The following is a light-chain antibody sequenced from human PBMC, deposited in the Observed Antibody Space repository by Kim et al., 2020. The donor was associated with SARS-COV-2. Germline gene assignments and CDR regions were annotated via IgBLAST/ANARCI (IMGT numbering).Light chain of an antibody. CDR1: QDISDY. V-gene: IGKV1-33*01. CDR3: QQYGDLPYT. CDR2: DAS. J-gene: IGKJ2*01. Sequence: SATVGDTVTTTCQARQDISDYLNWYQQKPGKAPKLLIYDASYLETGVPSRFSGSGSGTNLILTISSLQPEDIATYSCQQYGDLPYTFGQGTTVEI.